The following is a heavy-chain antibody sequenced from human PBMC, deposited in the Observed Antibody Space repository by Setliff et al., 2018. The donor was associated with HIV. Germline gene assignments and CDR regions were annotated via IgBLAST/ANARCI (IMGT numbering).Heavy chain of an antibody. CDR1: GFTVSRNH. CDR2: IYSDNRT. J-gene: IGHJ4*02. Sequence: GGSLRLSCAASGFTVSRNHMSWVRQAPGKGLEWVSIIYSDNRTYYADSVKGRFTISRDTSKSTLYLQMNSLRAEDTAVFYCARVAAYGYLSHYFDYWGQGTLVTVSS. CDR3: ARVAAYGYLSHYFDY. V-gene: IGHV3-53*01. D-gene: IGHD5-18*01.